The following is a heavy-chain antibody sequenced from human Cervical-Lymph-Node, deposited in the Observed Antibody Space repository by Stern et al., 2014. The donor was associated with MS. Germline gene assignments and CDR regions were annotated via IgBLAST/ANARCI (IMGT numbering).Heavy chain of an antibody. CDR2: IIPIFGTA. J-gene: IGHJ4*02. CDR1: GGTFNTNV. CDR3: ARAAYSTSSYNY. D-gene: IGHD6-6*01. Sequence: VQLVESGAEVKKPGSSVKVSCKASGGTFNTNVISWVRQAPGQGLAWMGGIIPIFGTALYAQKFQGRVTITAKESTRAAYMELSSLRSEDTAVYYCARAAYSTSSYNYWGQGTLVIVSS. V-gene: IGHV1-69*01.